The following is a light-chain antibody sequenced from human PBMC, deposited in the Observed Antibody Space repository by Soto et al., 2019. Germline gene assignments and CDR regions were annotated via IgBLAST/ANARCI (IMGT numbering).Light chain of an antibody. CDR3: QQANTLPRT. Sequence: DIQMTQSPSSVSASVGDSVTITCRASQGISTYLAWYQQKPGKPPTRLIYAATTLQSGVPSRFSGSVSVTDFTLPITSLQPEDFATYYCQQANTLPRTFGQGTKLENK. CDR1: QGISTY. J-gene: IGKJ2*02. CDR2: AAT. V-gene: IGKV1-12*01.